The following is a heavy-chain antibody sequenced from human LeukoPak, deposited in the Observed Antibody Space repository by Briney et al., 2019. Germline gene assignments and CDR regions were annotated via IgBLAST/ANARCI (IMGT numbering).Heavy chain of an antibody. D-gene: IGHD1-14*01. Sequence: KSSETLSLTCAVSGFSISNGYYWGWIRQPPGKGLEWIGSFYRGSTYYNPSLKSLVTISIDTYKNQFSLKLSSVNAADTAVYYCARQDRWFDPWGQGTLVTVSS. J-gene: IGHJ5*02. CDR2: FYRGST. V-gene: IGHV4-38-2*01. CDR3: ARQDRWFDP. CDR1: GFSISNGYY.